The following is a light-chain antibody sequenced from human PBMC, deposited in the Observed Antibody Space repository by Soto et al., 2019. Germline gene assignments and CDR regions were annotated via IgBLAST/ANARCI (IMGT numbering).Light chain of an antibody. CDR1: QSFSNS. CDR3: QQCGNSWT. CDR2: GTS. Sequence: EIVLTQSPATLSLSPGERATLSCRASQSFSNSLAWYQQRPGQAPRLLIYGTSNRATGIPARFSGSGSGTDFTLNSNSLEPEDFAVYYCQQCGNSWTFGQGTKVEIK. J-gene: IGKJ1*01. V-gene: IGKV3-11*01.